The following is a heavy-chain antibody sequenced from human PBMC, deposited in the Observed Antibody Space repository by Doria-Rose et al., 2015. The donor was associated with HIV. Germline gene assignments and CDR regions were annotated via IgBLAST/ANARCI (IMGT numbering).Heavy chain of an antibody. CDR1: GGSISSSSYY. Sequence: QVQLQESGPGLVKPSETLSLTCSVSGGSISSSSYYWGWIRQPPGKGLESIGSIYYSGSTYYNPSLKSRVTISVDTSKNQFSLRLTSVTAADMAVYYCARGHDFWSVAHWGQGTLVTVSS. V-gene: IGHV4-39*07. D-gene: IGHD3-3*01. CDR3: ARGHDFWSVAH. J-gene: IGHJ4*02. CDR2: IYYSGST.